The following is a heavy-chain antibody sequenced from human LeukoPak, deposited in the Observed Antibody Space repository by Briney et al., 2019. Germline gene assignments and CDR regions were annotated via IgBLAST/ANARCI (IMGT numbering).Heavy chain of an antibody. J-gene: IGHJ4*02. CDR2: ITGSGGFA. D-gene: IGHD3-10*01. Sequence: GGALRLSCAASGFTFSGYAMSWVRQVPGKGLEWVSAITGSGGFAYYADSVKGRFTISRDNSNNTVYLQMKSLRAEDAAVYYFAKFGPYDGYFWGQRTLVTVSS. CDR3: AKFGPYDGYF. CDR1: GFTFSGYA. V-gene: IGHV3-23*01.